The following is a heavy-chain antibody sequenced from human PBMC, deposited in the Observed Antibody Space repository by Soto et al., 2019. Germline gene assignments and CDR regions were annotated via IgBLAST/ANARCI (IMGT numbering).Heavy chain of an antibody. CDR2: IYYSGST. CDR3: ARVFVDSSGWYYFDY. J-gene: IGHJ4*02. V-gene: IGHV4-59*01. D-gene: IGHD6-19*01. Sequence: SETLSLTCTVSGGSISSYYWSWIRQPPGKGLEWIGYIYYSGSTNYNPSLKSRVTISVDTSKNQFSLKLSSVTAADTAVYYCARVFVDSSGWYYFDYWGQGTLVTVSS. CDR1: GGSISSYY.